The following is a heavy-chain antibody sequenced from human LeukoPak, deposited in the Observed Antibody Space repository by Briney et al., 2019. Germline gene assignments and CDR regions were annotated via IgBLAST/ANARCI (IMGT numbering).Heavy chain of an antibody. CDR3: AGDSYYSRDY. CDR1: GSGFTFNNYW. J-gene: IGHJ4*02. D-gene: IGHD2-21*01. Sequence: GGSLRLSCAASGSGFTFNNYWMHWVRQAPGKGLVWVSRINADGSTTSYADSVRGRFTISRDNAKNTLYLQMNSLRAEDTAVYYCAGDSYYSRDYWGQGTLVTVSS. V-gene: IGHV3-74*01. CDR2: INADGSTT.